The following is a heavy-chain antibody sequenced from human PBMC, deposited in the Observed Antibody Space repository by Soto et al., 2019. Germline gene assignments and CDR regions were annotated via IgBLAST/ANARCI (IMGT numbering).Heavy chain of an antibody. Sequence: QITFKESGPTLVRPAQTLTLTCDFSGFSLSTYHMGVAWIRQPPGKALEWLALIYWDDDKRYSPSLKDRIAISKGTSSNQLDLTITNVYPGETAKYFCAQAGDYDLLTFVHWGPGTLFNVSS. CDR2: IYWDDDK. CDR3: AQAGDYDLLTFVH. CDR1: GFSLSTYHMG. V-gene: IGHV2-5*02. D-gene: IGHD4-17*01. J-gene: IGHJ4*02.